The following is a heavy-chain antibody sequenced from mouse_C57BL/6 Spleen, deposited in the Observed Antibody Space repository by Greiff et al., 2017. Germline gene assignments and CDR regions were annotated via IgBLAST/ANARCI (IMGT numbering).Heavy chain of an antibody. CDR3: ARIYYYGSSYGWYFDV. CDR2: IDPSDSET. D-gene: IGHD1-1*01. CDR1: GYTFTSYW. V-gene: IGHV1-52*01. J-gene: IGHJ1*03. Sequence: QVQLQQPGAELVRPGSSVKLSCKASGYTFTSYWMHWVKQRPIQGLEWIGNIDPSDSETHYNQKFKDKATLTVDKSSSTAYMQLSSLTSEDSAVYYCARIYYYGSSYGWYFDVWGTGTTVTVSS.